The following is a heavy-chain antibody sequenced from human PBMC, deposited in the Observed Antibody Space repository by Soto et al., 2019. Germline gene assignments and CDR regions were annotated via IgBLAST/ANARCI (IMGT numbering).Heavy chain of an antibody. Sequence: GGSLRLSCAASGFTVSSNFMTWVRRAPGKGLEWVSIIYSDGSTYYAGSVKGRFTISRDDSNNTLCLQMNSLSAEDTAVYYCATSAYSDLLTGLDYWGRGTLVTVSS. D-gene: IGHD3-9*01. CDR1: GFTVSSNF. CDR3: ATSAYSDLLTGLDY. J-gene: IGHJ4*02. CDR2: IYSDGST. V-gene: IGHV3-53*01.